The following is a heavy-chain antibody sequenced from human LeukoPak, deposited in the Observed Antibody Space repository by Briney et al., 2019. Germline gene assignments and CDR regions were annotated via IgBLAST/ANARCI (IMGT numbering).Heavy chain of an antibody. CDR1: GFTFSSYA. V-gene: IGHV3-23*01. J-gene: IGHJ4*02. D-gene: IGHD6-13*01. Sequence: GGSLRLSCAASGFTFSSYAMGWVRQAPGKGLEWVSAISGSGGSTYYADSVKGRFTISRDNSKNTLYLQMNSLRAEDTAVCYCAKDVGIAAAPAHFWGQGTLVTVSS. CDR3: AKDVGIAAAPAHF. CDR2: ISGSGGST.